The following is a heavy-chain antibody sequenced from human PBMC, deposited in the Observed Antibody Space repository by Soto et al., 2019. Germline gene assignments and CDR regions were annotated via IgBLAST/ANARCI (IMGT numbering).Heavy chain of an antibody. CDR3: ARVGSDDSSGYYPNDAFDI. D-gene: IGHD3-22*01. J-gene: IGHJ3*02. CDR1: GGSISSYY. V-gene: IGHV4-4*07. Sequence: SETLSLTCTVSGGSISSYYWSWIRQPAGKGLEWIGRIYTSGSTNYNPSLKSRVTMSVDTSKNQFSLKLSSVTAADTAVYYCARVGSDDSSGYYPNDAFDIWGQGTMVTVSS. CDR2: IYTSGST.